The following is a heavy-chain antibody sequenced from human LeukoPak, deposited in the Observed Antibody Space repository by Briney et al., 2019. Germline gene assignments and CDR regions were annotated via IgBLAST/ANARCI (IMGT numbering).Heavy chain of an antibody. D-gene: IGHD6-13*01. J-gene: IGHJ4*02. Sequence: GGSLRLSCAASGFTFSSYWMRWGRQAPGKGGEWVDNIKQDGSEKYYVDSVKGRFTISRDNAKNSLYLQMNSLRAGDTAVYYCARDLGYSDYWGQGTLVTVSS. CDR3: ARDLGYSDY. V-gene: IGHV3-7*01. CDR1: GFTFSSYW. CDR2: IKQDGSEK.